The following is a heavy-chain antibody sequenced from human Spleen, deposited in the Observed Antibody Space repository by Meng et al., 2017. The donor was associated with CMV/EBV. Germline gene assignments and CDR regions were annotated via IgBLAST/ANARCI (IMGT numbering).Heavy chain of an antibody. Sequence: GGSLRLSCAASGFTFSSYWMSWVRQAPGKGLEWVANIKQDGSEKYYVDSVKGRFTISRDNSKNSVYLQMNSLRADDTAVYYCARDPHFGALDHWGQGTLVTVSS. D-gene: IGHD3-10*01. V-gene: IGHV3-7*01. J-gene: IGHJ4*02. CDR2: IKQDGSEK. CDR3: ARDPHFGALDH. CDR1: GFTFSSYW.